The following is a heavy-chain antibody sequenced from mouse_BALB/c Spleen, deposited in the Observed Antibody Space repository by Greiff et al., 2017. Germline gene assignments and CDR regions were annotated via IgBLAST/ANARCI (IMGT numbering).Heavy chain of an antibody. Sequence: EVMLVESGGGLVKPGGSLKLSCAASGFTFSSYTMSWVRQTPEKRLEWVATISSGGSYTYYPDSVKGRFTISRDNAKNTLNLQMSSLKSEDTAMYYCTRDSSSSWFAYWGQGTLVTVSA. V-gene: IGHV5-6-4*01. J-gene: IGHJ3*01. CDR1: GFTFSSYT. CDR3: TRDSSSSWFAY. CDR2: ISSGGSYT. D-gene: IGHD1-1*01.